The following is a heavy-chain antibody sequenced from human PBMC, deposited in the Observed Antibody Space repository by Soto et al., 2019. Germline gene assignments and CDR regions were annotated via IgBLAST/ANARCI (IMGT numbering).Heavy chain of an antibody. Sequence: ASVKLSCKASGYSFTSYGISWVRQAPGQRLEWMGWTNPSTGNTSYSQKFQGRVTITRDTSVSTAYMELSSLRSEDTAVYYCASPSGGSGSYYGYYYYGMDVWGQGTTVTVSS. V-gene: IGHV1-8*03. J-gene: IGHJ6*02. D-gene: IGHD3-10*01. CDR2: TNPSTGNT. CDR3: ASPSGGSGSYYGYYYYGMDV. CDR1: GYSFTSYG.